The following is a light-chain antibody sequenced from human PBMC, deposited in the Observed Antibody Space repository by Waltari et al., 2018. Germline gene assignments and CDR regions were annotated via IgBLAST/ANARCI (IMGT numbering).Light chain of an antibody. CDR2: GAS. J-gene: IGKJ2*03. Sequence: ETVLTQSPATLSLSPGERATLSCRASQSVSSSLAWYQQKPGQAPRLLIYGASSRATGIPERFSGRWSGTDFTLTISSLEPEDFAVYYCQQYSNWYSFGQGTKVEIK. CDR3: QQYSNWYS. CDR1: QSVSSS. V-gene: IGKV3-15*01.